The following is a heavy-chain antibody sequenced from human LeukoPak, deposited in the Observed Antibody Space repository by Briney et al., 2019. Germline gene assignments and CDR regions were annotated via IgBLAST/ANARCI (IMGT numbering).Heavy chain of an antibody. Sequence: SETLSLTCAVSGDSISSGGYYWRWIRQPPGKGLEMIGYIYYSGSTNYNPSLKSRVTISVDTSKNQFSLKVRSVTEADTAVYYCARGVVPGAVVGFDPWGQGTLVTVSS. J-gene: IGHJ5*02. CDR3: ARGVVPGAVVGFDP. V-gene: IGHV4-61*08. CDR2: IYYSGST. CDR1: GDSISSGGYY. D-gene: IGHD2-2*01.